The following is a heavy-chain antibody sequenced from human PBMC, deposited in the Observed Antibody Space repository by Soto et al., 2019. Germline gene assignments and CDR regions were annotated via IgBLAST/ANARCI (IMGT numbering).Heavy chain of an antibody. D-gene: IGHD6-6*01. Sequence: EVQLVESGGGLVQPVGSLRLSCAASGFTFSSYGMHWVRQAPGKGLVWVSRINTDGSSTSYADSVKGRFTISRDNAKTTLYLQMNSLTAEDTAVYFCARGETRQSSSSVYWGQGTLVTVSS. J-gene: IGHJ4*02. V-gene: IGHV3-74*01. CDR2: INTDGSST. CDR1: GFTFSSYG. CDR3: ARGETRQSSSSVY.